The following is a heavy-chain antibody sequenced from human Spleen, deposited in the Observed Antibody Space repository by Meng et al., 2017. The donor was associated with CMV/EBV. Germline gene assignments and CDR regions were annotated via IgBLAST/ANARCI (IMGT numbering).Heavy chain of an antibody. CDR1: EFSFSDYG. Sequence: GESLKISCAASEFSFSDYGMHWVRQPPGKGLEWVASIRDDGTNIRYGDSVKGRFTISRDNSKNTLYLHMNTLRVEDTAAYFCGRNWRGNWFDPWGQGISVTVSS. CDR3: GRNWRGNWFDP. V-gene: IGHV3-30*02. CDR2: IRDDGTNI. J-gene: IGHJ5*01.